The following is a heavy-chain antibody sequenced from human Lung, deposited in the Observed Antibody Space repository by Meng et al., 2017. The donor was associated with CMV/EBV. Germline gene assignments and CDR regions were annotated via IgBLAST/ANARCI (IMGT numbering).Heavy chain of an antibody. CDR1: GDSISSGEYF. Sequence: QVQRQVSGPGLMKPSQTLSLPCTASGDSISSGEYFWSWIRQPPGKGLEWIGYMDYRGSTFYNPSLKSRVTISVDTSKNQFSLKLSSVTAADTAVYFCARGELLWDYWGQGTLVTVSS. CDR3: ARGELLWDY. CDR2: MDYRGST. J-gene: IGHJ4*02. D-gene: IGHD2-2*01. V-gene: IGHV4-30-4*01.